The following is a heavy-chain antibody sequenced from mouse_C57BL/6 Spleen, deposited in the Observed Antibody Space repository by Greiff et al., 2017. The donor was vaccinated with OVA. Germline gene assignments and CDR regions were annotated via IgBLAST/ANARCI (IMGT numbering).Heavy chain of an antibody. CDR1: GYTFTSYW. CDR3: ARDYYGSSPYFDY. CDR2: INPSSGYT. Sequence: VQVVESGAELAKPGASVKLSCKASGYTFTSYWMHWVKQRPGQGLEWIGYINPSSGYTKYNQKFKDKATLTADKSSSTAYMQLSSLTYEDSAVYYCARDYYGSSPYFDYWGQGTTLTVSS. J-gene: IGHJ2*01. D-gene: IGHD1-1*01. V-gene: IGHV1-7*01.